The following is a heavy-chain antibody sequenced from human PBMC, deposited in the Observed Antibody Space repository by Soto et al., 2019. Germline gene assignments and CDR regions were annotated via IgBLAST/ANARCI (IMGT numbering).Heavy chain of an antibody. J-gene: IGHJ4*02. Sequence: QVQLQESGPGLVKPSQTLSLTCTVSGTTISSGDHYWSWIRQAPGKGLEWIVYMYYTGKTYYNTSLQSRVTLSVYTSKNQFSLKMTSVTAADTAMYFCARVYGRGDYFDFWGRGTLVSVSS. CDR1: GTTISSGDHY. CDR2: MYYTGKT. CDR3: ARVYGRGDYFDF. D-gene: IGHD1-26*01. V-gene: IGHV4-30-4*01.